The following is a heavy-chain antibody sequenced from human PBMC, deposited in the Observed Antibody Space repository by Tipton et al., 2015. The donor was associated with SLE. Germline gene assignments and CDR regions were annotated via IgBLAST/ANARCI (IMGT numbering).Heavy chain of an antibody. Sequence: TLSLTCTVSGDSLGSYYWRWIRQPPGKELENIGYIHYSGNTNYNPSLKSRVTMSLDTSKNQFSLKLNSVTAADTAVYYCARSVESAYGPFDYWGQGTLVTVSS. D-gene: IGHD5-12*01. V-gene: IGHV4-59*01. J-gene: IGHJ4*02. CDR1: GDSLGSYY. CDR2: IHYSGNT. CDR3: ARSVESAYGPFDY.